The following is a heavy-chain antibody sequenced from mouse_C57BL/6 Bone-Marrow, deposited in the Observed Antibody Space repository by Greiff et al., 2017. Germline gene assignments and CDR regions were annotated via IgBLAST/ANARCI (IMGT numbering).Heavy chain of an antibody. D-gene: IGHD2-4*01. CDR3: ARHERYYDYEGYFDY. CDR1: GYIFTEYT. V-gene: IGHV1-62-2*01. J-gene: IGHJ2*01. Sequence: VKVVESGAELAKPGASVKLSCKASGYIFTEYTIHWVKQRSGQGLEWIGWFYPGSGSIKYNERFKDKATLTADKSSNTVYMELSRLTSEDSAVYFCARHERYYDYEGYFDYWGQGTTLTVSS. CDR2: FYPGSGSI.